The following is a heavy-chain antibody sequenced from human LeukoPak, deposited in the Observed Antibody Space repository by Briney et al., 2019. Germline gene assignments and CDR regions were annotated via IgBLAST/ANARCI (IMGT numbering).Heavy chain of an antibody. CDR1: GYTFTGYY. J-gene: IGHJ4*02. CDR3: ARWGYCSGGSCYATDRFYDY. D-gene: IGHD2-15*01. Sequence: ASVTVSCTASGYTFTGYYMNWVRQAPGQGLEWMGWINPNSGGTNYAQKVQGRVTITRDTSISTAYMELSRLRTDDTAVYYCARWGYCSGGSCYATDRFYDYWGQGTLVTVSS. V-gene: IGHV1-2*02. CDR2: INPNSGGT.